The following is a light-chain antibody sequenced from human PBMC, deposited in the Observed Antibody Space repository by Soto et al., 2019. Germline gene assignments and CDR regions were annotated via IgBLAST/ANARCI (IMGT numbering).Light chain of an antibody. V-gene: IGKV1-39*01. Sequence: DIQMTQSPFSLSASLGDRVTITCRASQSISDYLNWYQQKPGKGPKLLIFAASSLQVGVPSRFSGSGSGTDFTLTISRLQPEAFATYFCQQSHSAPFTFGPGNTVDIK. J-gene: IGKJ3*01. CDR2: AAS. CDR3: QQSHSAPFT. CDR1: QSISDY.